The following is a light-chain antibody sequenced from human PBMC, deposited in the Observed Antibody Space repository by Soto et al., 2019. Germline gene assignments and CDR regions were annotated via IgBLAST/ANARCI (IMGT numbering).Light chain of an antibody. J-gene: IGKJ1*01. Sequence: MTQSPDTLSVSPGERAPLSCRASETVRSNVAWYQQKPGQAPRLLIYAASTRATGIPARFSGSGSGTEFTLIISGLKPDDFAVYYCQQFNNWPPWTFGQGTKVDIK. CDR1: ETVRSN. CDR3: QQFNNWPPWT. CDR2: AAS. V-gene: IGKV3-15*01.